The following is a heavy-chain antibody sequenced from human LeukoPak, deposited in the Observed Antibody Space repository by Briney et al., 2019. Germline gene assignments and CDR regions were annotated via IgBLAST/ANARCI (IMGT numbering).Heavy chain of an antibody. V-gene: IGHV3-9*03. CDR3: AKGYCSSTRCYPNAFDI. CDR1: GFTFDDYA. Sequence: PGRSLRLSCAASGFTFDDYAMHWVRQARGKGLEWVSGISWNSGSIGYADSVKGRFTISRDNAKNSLYLQMNSLRAEDMALYYCAKGYCSSTRCYPNAFDIWGQGTMVTVSS. D-gene: IGHD2-2*01. J-gene: IGHJ3*02. CDR2: ISWNSGSI.